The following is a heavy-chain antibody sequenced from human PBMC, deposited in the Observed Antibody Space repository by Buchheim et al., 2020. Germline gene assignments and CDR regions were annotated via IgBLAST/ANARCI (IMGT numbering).Heavy chain of an antibody. CDR1: GGSISSGGYS. CDR3: ARGPHGSGSRYGMDV. CDR2: FYYSGST. J-gene: IGHJ6*02. V-gene: IGHV4-30-4*07. D-gene: IGHD3-10*01. Sequence: QVQLQESGPGLVKPSQTLSLTCAVSGGSISSGGYSWSWIRQPPGKGLEWIGYFYYSGSTYYNPSLKRRVTISVDTSKNQFSLKLSSVTAADTAVYYCARGPHGSGSRYGMDVWGQGTT.